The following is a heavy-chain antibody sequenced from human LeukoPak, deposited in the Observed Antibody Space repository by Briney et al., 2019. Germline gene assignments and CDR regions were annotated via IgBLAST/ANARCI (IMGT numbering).Heavy chain of an antibody. J-gene: IGHJ6*03. D-gene: IGHD5-18*01. Sequence: GSLRLSCAASGFTFSSYEMNWVRQAPGKGLEWVSYISSSGSTIYYADSVKGRFTISRDNAKNSLYLQMNSLRAEDTAVYYCARDLSGYSYGAYYYYYYMDVWGKGTTVTVSS. CDR3: ARDLSGYSYGAYYYYYYMDV. V-gene: IGHV3-48*03. CDR2: ISSSGSTI. CDR1: GFTFSSYE.